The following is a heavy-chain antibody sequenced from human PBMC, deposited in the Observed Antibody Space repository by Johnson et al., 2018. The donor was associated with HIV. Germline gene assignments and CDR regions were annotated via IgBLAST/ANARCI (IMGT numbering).Heavy chain of an antibody. Sequence: VQLVESGGGVVQPGGSLRLSCAASGFTFSSYGMHWVRQAPGKGLEWVAVISYDGSNKYYADSLKGRFAISRDNSRNTLDLRMDSLRVEDTAVYYCAREAYYARAFDLWGQGTMVTVSS. CDR1: GFTFSSYG. CDR2: ISYDGSNK. V-gene: IGHV3-30*03. D-gene: IGHD3-3*01. CDR3: AREAYYARAFDL. J-gene: IGHJ3*01.